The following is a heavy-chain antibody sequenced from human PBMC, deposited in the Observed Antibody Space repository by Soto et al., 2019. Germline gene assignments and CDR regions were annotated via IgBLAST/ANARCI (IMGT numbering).Heavy chain of an antibody. J-gene: IGHJ4*02. CDR1: GFTFSSYA. V-gene: IGHV3-30-3*01. Sequence: GGSLRLSCAASGFTFSSYAMHWVRQAPGKGLEWVAVISYDGSNIYYADPVKGRFTTSRDNSKNTLYLQMNSLRPEDTAVYYCARQPNPTINFWSGPSLDYWGQGTLVTVSS. CDR2: ISYDGSNI. D-gene: IGHD3-3*01. CDR3: ARQPNPTINFWSGPSLDY.